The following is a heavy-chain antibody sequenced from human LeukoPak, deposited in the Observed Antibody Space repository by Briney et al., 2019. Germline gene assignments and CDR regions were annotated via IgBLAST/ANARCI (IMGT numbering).Heavy chain of an antibody. V-gene: IGHV4-39*01. CDR1: GGSIISSDYH. J-gene: IGHJ3*02. CDR2: ISYSGNT. Sequence: PSETLSLTCTVSGGSIISSDYHWGWVRQPPGKGLEWIGTISYSGNTDYNPSLRSRLTLSVDTSNNQFSLRLGSVTAADTPVYHCPRHCCSGPAKRVFDIWGQGTMVTVSS. CDR3: PRHCCSGPAKRVFDI. D-gene: IGHD2-15*01.